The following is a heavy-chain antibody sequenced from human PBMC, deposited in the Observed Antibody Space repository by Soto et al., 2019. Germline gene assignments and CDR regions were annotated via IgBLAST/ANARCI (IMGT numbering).Heavy chain of an antibody. CDR3: ARYCSSTSCRKGLFDY. J-gene: IGHJ4*02. Sequence: SETQSLTSTVSGGNISSYGWSWIRQPPGKGLEWIGYIYYSGSTNYNPSLKSRVTISVDTSKNQFSLKLSSVTAADTAVYYCARYCSSTSCRKGLFDYWGQGTLVTVSS. V-gene: IGHV4-59*01. D-gene: IGHD2-2*01. CDR1: GGNISSYG. CDR2: IYYSGST.